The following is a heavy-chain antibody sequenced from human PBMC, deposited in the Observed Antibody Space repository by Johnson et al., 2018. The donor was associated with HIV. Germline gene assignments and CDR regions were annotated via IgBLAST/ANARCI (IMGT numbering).Heavy chain of an antibody. CDR3: AKDGGSSWSAFDI. Sequence: VQLVESGGGVVQPGGSLRLSCAVSGFTVSSDYMSWVRQAPGKGLEWVSLIYSAGNTFYTDSVKGRFTISRDNSKNTVYLQMNGLRAEDTAVYNCAKDGGSSWSAFDIWGQGTMVTVSS. CDR1: GFTVSSDY. CDR2: IYSAGNT. V-gene: IGHV3-66*01. D-gene: IGHD6-13*01. J-gene: IGHJ3*02.